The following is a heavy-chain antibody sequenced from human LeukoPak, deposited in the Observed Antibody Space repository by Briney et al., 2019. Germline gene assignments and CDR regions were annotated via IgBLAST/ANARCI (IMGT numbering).Heavy chain of an antibody. CDR1: GGSFTSYY. V-gene: IGHV4-59*01. CDR3: ATDSLRSYSDY. Sequence: SETLSLTCSVPGGSFTSYYWGWIRQPPGKGLEWIGYIYYSGNANYNPSLESRVTISIDTSKNQFSLKLSSVTAADTAVYYCATDSLRSYSDYWGQGTLVTVSS. J-gene: IGHJ4*02. CDR2: IYYSGNA.